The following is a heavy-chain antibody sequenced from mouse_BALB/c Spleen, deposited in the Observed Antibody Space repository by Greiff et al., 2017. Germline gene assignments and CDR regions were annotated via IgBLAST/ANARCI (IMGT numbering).Heavy chain of an antibody. Sequence: VQLQQPGSELVRPGASVKLSCKASGYTFTSYWMHWVKQRPGQGLEWIGAIYPGNSDTSYNQKFKGKAKLTAVTSSTAYMELSSLTNEDSAVYYCTKIYYDYGGSAMDYWGQGTSVTVSS. CDR3: TKIYYDYGGSAMDY. V-gene: IGHV1-5*01. CDR2: IYPGNSDT. D-gene: IGHD2-4*01. CDR1: GYTFTSYW. J-gene: IGHJ4*01.